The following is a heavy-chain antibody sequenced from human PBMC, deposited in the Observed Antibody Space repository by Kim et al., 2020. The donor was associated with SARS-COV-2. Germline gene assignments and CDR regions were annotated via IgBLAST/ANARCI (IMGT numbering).Heavy chain of an antibody. CDR1: GFTFSIYA. Sequence: GGSLRLSCVASGFTFSIYAMSWVRQAPGKGLEWVSSFSFNGGATYYADSVKGRFTISRDNSKKTLYLQMNTLRAEDTAIYYCARDLGELGYSGLDVWGQGTTVTGSS. J-gene: IGHJ6*02. CDR2: FSFNGGAT. D-gene: IGHD3-10*01. CDR3: ARDLGELGYSGLDV. V-gene: IGHV3-23*01.